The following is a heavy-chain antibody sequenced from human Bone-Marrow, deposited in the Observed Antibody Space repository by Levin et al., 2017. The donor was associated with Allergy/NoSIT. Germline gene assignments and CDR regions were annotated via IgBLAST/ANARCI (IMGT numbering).Heavy chain of an antibody. D-gene: IGHD4-17*01. V-gene: IGHV4-61*02. Sequence: ASETLSFTCTVSGASVGSGTYYWSWIRQPAGTGLEWIGRIYSNVNTNYNPSLKSRVTISVDTSNNRFSLDLKSVTAADTAIYYCARHDGDYIRFSWFDPWGQGISVTVSS. J-gene: IGHJ5*02. CDR3: ARHDGDYIRFSWFDP. CDR2: IYSNVNT. CDR1: GASVGSGTYY.